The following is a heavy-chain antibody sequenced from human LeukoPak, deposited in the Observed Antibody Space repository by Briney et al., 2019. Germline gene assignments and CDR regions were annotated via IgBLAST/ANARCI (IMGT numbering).Heavy chain of an antibody. CDR2: IYHSGST. D-gene: IGHD4-11*01. CDR1: GYSISSGYY. Sequence: PSETLSLTCAVSGYSISSGYYWGWIRQPPGKGLEWIGSIYHSGSTYYNPSLKSRVTISVDTSNNQFSLKLSSVTAADTAVYYCARDDYSNYDYWGQGTLVTVSS. J-gene: IGHJ4*02. V-gene: IGHV4-38-2*02. CDR3: ARDDYSNYDY.